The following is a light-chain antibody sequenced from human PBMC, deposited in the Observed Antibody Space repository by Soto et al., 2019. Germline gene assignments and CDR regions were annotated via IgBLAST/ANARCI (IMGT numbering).Light chain of an antibody. Sequence: EIVLTQSPATLSLSPGERATLSCRASQSVNRFLAWYQQKPGQAPRLLIYTADTRATGIPARFRGSGSGTEFTLTISSLQSEDFAVYYCQQYSNWPPYTFGQGTKLEIK. J-gene: IGKJ2*01. V-gene: IGKV3-15*01. CDR1: QSVNRF. CDR2: TAD. CDR3: QQYSNWPPYT.